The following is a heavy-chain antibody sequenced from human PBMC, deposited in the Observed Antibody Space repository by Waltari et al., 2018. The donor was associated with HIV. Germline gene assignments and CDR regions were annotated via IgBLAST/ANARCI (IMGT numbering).Heavy chain of an antibody. D-gene: IGHD3-22*01. CDR3: ARDQTPYYYDSSGFIPDAFDV. J-gene: IGHJ3*01. CDR1: GYTFHNYG. Sequence: QVQLVQSGAEVKKPGASVKVSCKASGYTFHNYGITWVRQAPGEGLEWMGWISAYNDNTNYAQTFQGRVTMTTDTSATTAYMELRSLRSGDTAVYYCARDQTPYYYDSSGFIPDAFDVWGQGTMVTVSS. CDR2: ISAYNDNT. V-gene: IGHV1-18*01.